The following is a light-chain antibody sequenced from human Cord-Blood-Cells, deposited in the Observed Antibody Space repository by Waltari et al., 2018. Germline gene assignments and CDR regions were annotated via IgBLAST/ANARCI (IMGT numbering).Light chain of an antibody. V-gene: IGKV1-39*01. CDR1: QSISSY. CDR2: AAS. J-gene: IGKJ2*01. CDR3: QQSYSTLMYT. Sequence: DIQMTHSPSSLSASLGDRVTITCRASQSISSYLNWYQQKPGKAPKLLIYAASSLQRGVPSRFSGSGSGTDFTLTISSLQPEDFATYYCQQSYSTLMYTFGQGTKLEIK.